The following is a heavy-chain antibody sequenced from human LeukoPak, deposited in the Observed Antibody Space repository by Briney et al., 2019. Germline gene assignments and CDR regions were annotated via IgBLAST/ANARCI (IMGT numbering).Heavy chain of an antibody. V-gene: IGHV3-21*01. J-gene: IGHJ4*02. CDR2: ISSSSSYI. Sequence: GGSLRLSCAASGFTFSSYSMNWVRQAPGKGLQWVSSISSSSSYIYYADSVKGRFTISRDNAKNSLYLQMNSLRAEDTAVYYCARSEVSGDFDDWGQGTLVTVSS. CDR3: ARSEVSGDFDD. D-gene: IGHD3-16*02. CDR1: GFTFSSYS.